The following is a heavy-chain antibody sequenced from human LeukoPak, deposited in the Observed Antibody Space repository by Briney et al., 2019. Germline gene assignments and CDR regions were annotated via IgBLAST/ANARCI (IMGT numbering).Heavy chain of an antibody. Sequence: PGGSLRLSCAASGFTFSSYAMSWVRQAPGKGLEWVSGISWNSGSIGYADSVKGRFTISRDNAKNSLYLQMNSLRAEDTALYYCAKGVVATISENFDYWGQGTLVTVSS. CDR3: AKGVVATISENFDY. CDR2: ISWNSGSI. D-gene: IGHD5-12*01. V-gene: IGHV3-9*01. J-gene: IGHJ4*02. CDR1: GFTFSSYA.